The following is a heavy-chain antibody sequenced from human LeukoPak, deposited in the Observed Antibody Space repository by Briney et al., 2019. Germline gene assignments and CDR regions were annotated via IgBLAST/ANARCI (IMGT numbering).Heavy chain of an antibody. CDR1: GFTFSSHG. CDR3: ARDYSGKYTVDY. V-gene: IGHV3-30*04. Sequence: GRSLTLSCVASGFTFSSHGIHWVRQAPGMGLEWVAVIAHDGSDKGYADSVKGRFTISRDNSKDTLYLQMNSLRAEDTAVYYCARDYSGKYTVDYWGQGTLVTVSS. D-gene: IGHD1-26*01. CDR2: IAHDGSDK. J-gene: IGHJ4*02.